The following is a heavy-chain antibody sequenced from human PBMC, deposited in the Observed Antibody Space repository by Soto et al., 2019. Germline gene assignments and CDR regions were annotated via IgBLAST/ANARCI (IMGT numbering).Heavy chain of an antibody. V-gene: IGHV3-13*05. J-gene: IGHJ4*02. CDR3: AREQDSGSYFYY. CDR1: GFTFSSYG. CDR2: IGTAGDP. D-gene: IGHD1-26*01. Sequence: PGGSLRLSCEASGFTFSSYGMHWVRQATGKGLEWVSAIGTAGDPSYPGSVKGRFTISRENAKNSLYLQMNSLRAGDTAVYYCAREQDSGSYFYYWGQGSLVTVSS.